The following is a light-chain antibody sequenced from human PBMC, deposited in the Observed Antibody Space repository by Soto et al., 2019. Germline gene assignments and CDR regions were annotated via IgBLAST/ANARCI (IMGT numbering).Light chain of an antibody. Sequence: DIQMTQSPSTLSASVGDRVTITCRASQSISSWLAWYQQKPGKAPKLLIYKASSLESGVPSRFSGSGSGTEFILTISSLQPDDFATYYCQQYNSYSETFGRGTKVEIK. J-gene: IGKJ1*01. V-gene: IGKV1-5*03. CDR3: QQYNSYSET. CDR2: KAS. CDR1: QSISSW.